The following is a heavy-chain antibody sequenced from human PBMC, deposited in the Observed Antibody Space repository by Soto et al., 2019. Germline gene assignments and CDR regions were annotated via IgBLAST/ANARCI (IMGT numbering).Heavy chain of an antibody. J-gene: IGHJ5*02. CDR2: IYYSGST. CDR1: GGSVSSGSYY. D-gene: IGHD3-3*01. CDR3: ARGLRYDFWSGYRPYNWFDT. V-gene: IGHV4-61*01. Sequence: SETLSLTCTVSGGSVSSGSYYWSWIRQPPGKGLEWIGYIYYSGSTNYNPSLKSRVTISVDTSKNQFSLKLSSVTAADTAVYYCARGLRYDFWSGYRPYNWFDTWGQGTLVTVSS.